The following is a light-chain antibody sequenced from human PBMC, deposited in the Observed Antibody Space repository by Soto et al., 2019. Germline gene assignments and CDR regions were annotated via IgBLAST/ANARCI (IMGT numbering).Light chain of an antibody. CDR1: SSDVGGYNY. Sequence: QSALTQPASVSGSPGQSITISCTGTSSDVGGYNYVSWYQQHPGKAPKLVIFEVTNRPSGVSYRFSGSKSGNTASLTISGLQAEDEADYYCSSYTSSSTLVFGGGTQLTVL. CDR3: SSYTSSSTLV. CDR2: EVT. J-gene: IGLJ7*01. V-gene: IGLV2-14*01.